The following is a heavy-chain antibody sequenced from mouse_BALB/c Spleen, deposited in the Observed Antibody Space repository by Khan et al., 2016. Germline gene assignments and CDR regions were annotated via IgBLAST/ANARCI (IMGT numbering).Heavy chain of an antibody. D-gene: IGHD2-14*01. CDR3: ARENYRYYFGY. J-gene: IGHJ2*01. V-gene: IGHV5-6-3*01. CDR2: INSNGGST. Sequence: EVELVESGGGLVQPGGSLKLSCAASGFTFSTYGMSWVRQTPDQRLELVATINSNGGSTYYPASVKGRFTISTDNAKNTLYLQMSSLKSEDTAMXYCARENYRYYFGYWGQGTTLTVSS. CDR1: GFTFSTYG.